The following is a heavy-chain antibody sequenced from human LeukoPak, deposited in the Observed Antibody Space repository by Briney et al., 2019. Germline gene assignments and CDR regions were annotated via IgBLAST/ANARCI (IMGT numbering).Heavy chain of an antibody. CDR1: GYTLTGYY. CDR2: INPNSGGT. V-gene: IGHV1-2*02. D-gene: IGHD1-26*01. CDR3: ARSSRLSGSYYGVCDY. J-gene: IGHJ4*02. Sequence: ASVKVSCKASGYTLTGYYMHWVRQAPGQGLEWMGWINPNSGGTNYAQKFQGRVTMTRDTSISTAYMELSRLRSDDTAVYYCARSSRLSGSYYGVCDYWGQGTLVTVSS.